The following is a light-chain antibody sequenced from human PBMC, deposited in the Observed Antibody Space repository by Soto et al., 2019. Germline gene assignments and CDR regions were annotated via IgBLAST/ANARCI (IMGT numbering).Light chain of an antibody. Sequence: IVLTQSPGTLPLSPGERATLACRASQSVASLHLDWYQQKPGQAPRLLISGASSRATDSPARCSGSGSGTDFTLTISRREPADFAVYYCQQYGSSPETFGQGTKVDI. CDR3: QQYGSSPET. V-gene: IGKV3-20*01. CDR1: QSVASLH. CDR2: GAS. J-gene: IGKJ1*01.